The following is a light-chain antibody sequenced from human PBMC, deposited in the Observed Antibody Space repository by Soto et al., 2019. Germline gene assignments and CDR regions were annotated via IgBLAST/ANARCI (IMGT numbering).Light chain of an antibody. CDR1: SSNIGKNY. CDR3: GTWDSSLSVYV. J-gene: IGLJ1*01. Sequence: QSVLTQPPSVSAAPGQKVTISCSGSSSNIGKNYVSWYQQVPGTAPKLLIYENDKRRSGIPDRFSGSKSGTSTTLGITGLQTGDEADYYCGTWDSSLSVYVFGTGTQLTVL. V-gene: IGLV1-51*02. CDR2: END.